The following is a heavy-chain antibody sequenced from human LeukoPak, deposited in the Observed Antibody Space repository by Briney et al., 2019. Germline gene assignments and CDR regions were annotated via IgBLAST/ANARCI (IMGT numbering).Heavy chain of an antibody. Sequence: GGSLRLSCTASGFTFGDYAMSWVRQAPGKGLECVGFIRSKVYGGATEYAASVKGRFTLSRDDSKSIAYLQMNSLRTEDTAVYYCARGALLHRYCTNGVCYYIAAAGTSSGYFDYWGQGTLVTVSS. CDR1: GFTFGDYA. CDR3: ARGALLHRYCTNGVCYYIAAAGTSSGYFDY. D-gene: IGHD2-8*01. CDR2: IRSKVYGGAT. V-gene: IGHV3-49*04. J-gene: IGHJ4*02.